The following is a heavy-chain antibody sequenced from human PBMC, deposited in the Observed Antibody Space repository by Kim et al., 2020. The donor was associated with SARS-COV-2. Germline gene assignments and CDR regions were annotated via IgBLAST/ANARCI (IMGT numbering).Heavy chain of an antibody. CDR1: GGSISSSSYY. CDR3: ARDGGLRTYAFDI. Sequence: SETLSLTCTVSGGSISSSSYYWGWIRQPPGKGLEWIGSIYYSGSTYYNPSLKSRVTISVDTSKNQFSLKLSSVTAADTAVDYCARDGGLRTYAFDIWGQG. J-gene: IGHJ3*02. CDR2: IYYSGST. V-gene: IGHV4-39*07. D-gene: IGHD5-12*01.